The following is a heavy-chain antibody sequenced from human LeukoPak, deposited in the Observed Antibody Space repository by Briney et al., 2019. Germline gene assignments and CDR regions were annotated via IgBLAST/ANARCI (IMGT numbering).Heavy chain of an antibody. D-gene: IGHD6-6*01. CDR3: ARGLEYSSSSDY. CDR1: GFTFSSYA. V-gene: IGHV3-30-3*01. Sequence: GGSLRLSCAASGFTFSSYAMHWVRQAPGKGLEWVAVISNDGSNKYYADSVKGRFTISRDNSKNTLYLQMNSLRAEDTAVYYCARGLEYSSSSDYWGQGTLVTVSS. CDR2: ISNDGSNK. J-gene: IGHJ4*02.